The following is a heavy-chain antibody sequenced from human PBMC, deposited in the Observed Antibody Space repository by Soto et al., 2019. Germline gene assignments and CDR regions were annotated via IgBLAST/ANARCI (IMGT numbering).Heavy chain of an antibody. J-gene: IGHJ4*02. V-gene: IGHV4-4*02. D-gene: IGHD2-8*01. CDR1: GGSISSSNW. Sequence: PSETLSLTCAVSGGSISSSNWWSWVRQPPGKGLEWIGEIYHSGSTNYNPSLKSRVTISVDKSKNQFSLKLSSVTPADTAVYYCARAPQLTRRYCTNGVCYDGFDYWGQGTLVTVSS. CDR3: ARAPQLTRRYCTNGVCYDGFDY. CDR2: IYHSGST.